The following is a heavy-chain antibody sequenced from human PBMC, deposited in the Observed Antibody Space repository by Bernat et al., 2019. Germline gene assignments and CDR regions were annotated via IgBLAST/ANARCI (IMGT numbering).Heavy chain of an antibody. CDR2: INPSGGST. Sequence: QVQLVQSGAEVKKPGASVKVSCKASGYTFTSYYMHWVRQAPGQGLEWMGIINPSGGSTSYAQKFQGRVTMTRDTSTSTVYMELSSLRSEDTAVYYCARVPVVTISYYYYCMDVWGQGTTVTVSS. V-gene: IGHV1-46*03. J-gene: IGHJ6*02. CDR3: ARVPVVTISYYYYCMDV. D-gene: IGHD2-15*01. CDR1: GYTFTSYY.